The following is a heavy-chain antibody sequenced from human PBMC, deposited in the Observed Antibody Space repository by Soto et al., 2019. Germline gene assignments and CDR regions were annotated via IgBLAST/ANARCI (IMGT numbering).Heavy chain of an antibody. CDR1: GFTFSSYA. J-gene: IGHJ1*01. Sequence: GSLRLSCAASGFTFSSYAMSWVRQAPGKGLEWVSAISGSGGSTYYADSVKGRFTISIDNSKNTLYLQMNSLRAEDTAVYYCAKGPWGLIVYTYSQHWGKGTMVNVSS. CDR3: AKGPWGLIVYTYSQH. V-gene: IGHV3-23*01. CDR2: ISGSGGST. D-gene: IGHD2-2*02.